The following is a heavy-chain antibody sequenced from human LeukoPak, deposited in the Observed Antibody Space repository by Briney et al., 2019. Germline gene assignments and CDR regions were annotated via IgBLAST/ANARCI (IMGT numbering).Heavy chain of an antibody. CDR2: ISSSGSTI. CDR3: AELGITMIGGV. D-gene: IGHD3-10*02. Sequence: GGSLRLSCAASGFAFSSYEMNWVRQAPGKGLEWVSYISSSGSTIYYADSVKGRFTISRDNAKNSLYLQMNSLRAEDTAVYYCAELGITMIGGVWGEGTTVTISS. V-gene: IGHV3-48*03. CDR1: GFAFSSYE. J-gene: IGHJ6*04.